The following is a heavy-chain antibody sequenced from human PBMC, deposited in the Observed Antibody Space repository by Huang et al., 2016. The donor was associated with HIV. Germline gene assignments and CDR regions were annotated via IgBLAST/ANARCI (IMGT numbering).Heavy chain of an antibody. CDR1: GYTFTNYA. V-gene: IGHV1-18*01. J-gene: IGHJ1*01. CDR3: ARERYYYDRSGYYTPVEYFHH. D-gene: IGHD3-22*01. CDR2: ISGCNGKT. Sequence: QVQLVQSGAEVKKPGASVKVSCKASGYTFTNYAINWVRQAPGQSLEWMGWISGCNGKTNYAQKVQGRVTMTKDTATSTAYMELRSLISDDTAVYYCARERYYYDRSGYYTPVEYFHHWGQGTLVTVSS.